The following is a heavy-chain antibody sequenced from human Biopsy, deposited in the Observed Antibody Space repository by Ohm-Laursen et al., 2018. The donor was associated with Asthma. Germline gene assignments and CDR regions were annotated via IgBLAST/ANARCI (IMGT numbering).Heavy chain of an antibody. CDR3: ARCQVGYSSGWSLLLKKIYYSGMDV. J-gene: IGHJ6*02. CDR1: GGTFSNFA. D-gene: IGHD6-19*01. CDR2: IVTAFGTT. V-gene: IGHV1-69*13. Sequence: ASVKVSCKVPGGTFSNFAISWVRQAPGQGLEWLGGIVTAFGTTNYAQKFQGRVTITADETTSTAYMEVTSLISEDRAIYYCARCQVGYSSGWSLLLKKIYYSGMDVWGQGTAVTVSS.